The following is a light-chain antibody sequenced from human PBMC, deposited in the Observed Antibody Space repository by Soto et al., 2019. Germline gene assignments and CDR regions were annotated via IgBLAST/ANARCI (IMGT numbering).Light chain of an antibody. CDR1: SSDVGSYNL. J-gene: IGLJ1*01. Sequence: QSALTQPASVSGSPGQSITISCTGTSSDVGSYNLVSWYQQHPGKAPKVMIYEDIKRPSGVSNRFSGSKSDNTASLTISVLQAEDEADYYCCSYADSSTYVFGTGTKVTVL. CDR2: EDI. V-gene: IGLV2-23*01. CDR3: CSYADSSTYV.